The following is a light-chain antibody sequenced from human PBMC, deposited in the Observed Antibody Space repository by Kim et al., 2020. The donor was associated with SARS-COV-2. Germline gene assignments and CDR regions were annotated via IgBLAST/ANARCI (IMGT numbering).Light chain of an antibody. V-gene: IGKV3-20*01. CDR2: GAS. CDR3: QQYGSSPRA. J-gene: IGKJ1*01. CDR1: QSVSSGY. Sequence: GEQAPPSSGARQSVSSGYLAWYQRKPRQAPRLLSYGASSRATGIPDRFSGSGSGTDFTLTICRLEREDFAVYFCQQYGSSPRAFGQGTKVDIK.